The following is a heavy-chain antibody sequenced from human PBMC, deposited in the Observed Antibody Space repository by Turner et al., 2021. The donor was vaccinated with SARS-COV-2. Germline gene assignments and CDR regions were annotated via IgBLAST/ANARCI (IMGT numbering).Heavy chain of an antibody. CDR1: GFTFSKFF. D-gene: IGHD3-16*01. Sequence: EVQLVESGGGLGQPEGSLSLSCAASGFTFSKFFMHWVRQAPGKGLVWVSRISDDGSSPAYADSVKGRFTISRDNAKNTLYLQMNSLTAEDSAVYYCVRSDVNAWYGLLDYWGQGTLVTVSS. CDR2: ISDDGSSP. J-gene: IGHJ4*02. V-gene: IGHV3-74*01. CDR3: VRSDVNAWYGLLDY.